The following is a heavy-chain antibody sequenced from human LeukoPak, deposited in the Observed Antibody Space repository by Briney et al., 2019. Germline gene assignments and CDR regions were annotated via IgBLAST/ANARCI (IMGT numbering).Heavy chain of an antibody. CDR3: ARHTNWGSLYFDY. V-gene: IGHV4-34*01. Sequence: SETLSLTCAVYDESFSGYYCSWIRQPPRKGLEWIGEIDHSGSTYYNPSLKSRVTISVDTSKNQFSLKLSSVTAADTAVYYCARHTNWGSLYFDYWGQGTLVTVSS. J-gene: IGHJ4*02. D-gene: IGHD7-27*01. CDR1: DESFSGYY. CDR2: IDHSGST.